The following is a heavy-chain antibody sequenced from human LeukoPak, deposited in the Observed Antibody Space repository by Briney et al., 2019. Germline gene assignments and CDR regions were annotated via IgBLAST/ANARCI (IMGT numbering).Heavy chain of an antibody. CDR3: ATGYSSGWYLDY. CDR1: GYTFTSYD. J-gene: IGHJ4*02. Sequence: ASVKVSCKASGYTFTSYDISWVRQAPGQGLEWMGWISANNGNTNYAQKFQGRVTITEDTSTDTAYMELSSLRSEDTAVYYCATGYSSGWYLDYWGQGTLVTVSS. V-gene: IGHV1-18*01. D-gene: IGHD6-19*01. CDR2: ISANNGNT.